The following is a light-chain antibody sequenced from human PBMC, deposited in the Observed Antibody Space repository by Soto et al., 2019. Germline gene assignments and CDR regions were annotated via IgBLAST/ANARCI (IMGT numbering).Light chain of an antibody. CDR3: QQYYSTPEWT. V-gene: IGKV4-1*01. CDR2: WAS. J-gene: IGKJ1*01. CDR1: QSVLYSSNNKNY. Sequence: DIVMTQSPDSLAVSLGERATINCKSSQSVLYSSNNKNYLAWYQQKPGQPPKLLIYWASTRESGVPDRFSGSGSGTDFNLTISSLQAEDVAVYYCQQYYSTPEWTFGQGTKVEIK.